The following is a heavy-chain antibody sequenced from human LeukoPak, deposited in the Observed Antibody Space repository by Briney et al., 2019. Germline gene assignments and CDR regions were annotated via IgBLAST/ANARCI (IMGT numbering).Heavy chain of an antibody. Sequence: SETLSLTCAVYGGSFSGYYWSGIRQPPGKGLEWIGEINHSGSTNYNPSLKSRVTISVDTSKNQFSLKLSSVTAADTAVYYCARGKPLLRLFDPWGQGTLVTVSS. CDR1: GGSFSGYY. CDR2: INHSGST. V-gene: IGHV4-34*01. D-gene: IGHD3-16*01. J-gene: IGHJ5*02. CDR3: ARGKPLLRLFDP.